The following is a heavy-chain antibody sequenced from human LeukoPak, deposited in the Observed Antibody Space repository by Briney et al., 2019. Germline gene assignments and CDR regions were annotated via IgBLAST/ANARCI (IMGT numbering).Heavy chain of an antibody. CDR2: IKQDGSET. Sequence: GGSLRLSCAASGFTFRSYWMTWVRQYPGKGLEWVANIKQDGSETYYADSVKGRFTISRDNAKKTLYLQMNSLRAEDTAVYYCARDMVDWGQGTLVTVSS. CDR3: ARDMVD. D-gene: IGHD2-15*01. V-gene: IGHV3-7*01. CDR1: GFTFRSYW. J-gene: IGHJ4*02.